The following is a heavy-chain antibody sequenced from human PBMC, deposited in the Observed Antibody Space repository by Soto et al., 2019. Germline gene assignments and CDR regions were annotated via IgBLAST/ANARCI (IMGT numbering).Heavy chain of an antibody. D-gene: IGHD5-18*01. Sequence: SETLSLTCVVSGDSISGSNCWTWVRQPPGKGLEWIGEIYDSGSTNYNPSLKSRVTISVDKSKNQFSLELSSVTAADTAVYYCARQGYSYGSYYFDYWGRGTLVTVSS. CDR2: IYDSGST. CDR3: ARQGYSYGSYYFDY. J-gene: IGHJ4*02. CDR1: GDSISGSNC. V-gene: IGHV4-4*02.